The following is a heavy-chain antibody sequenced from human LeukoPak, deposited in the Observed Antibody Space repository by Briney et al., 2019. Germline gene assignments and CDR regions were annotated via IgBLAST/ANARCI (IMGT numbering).Heavy chain of an antibody. J-gene: IGHJ1*01. CDR2: IYYSGST. V-gene: IGHV4-61*08. D-gene: IGHD6-13*01. Sequence: PSETLSLTCTVSGGSISSGDYYWSWIRQPPGKGLEWIGYIYYSGSTNYNPSLKSRVTISVDTSKNQFSLKLSSVTAADTAVYYCASKGGIHSSSWYGWYFQHWGQGTLVTVSS. CDR1: GGSISSGDYY. CDR3: ASKGGIHSSSWYGWYFQH.